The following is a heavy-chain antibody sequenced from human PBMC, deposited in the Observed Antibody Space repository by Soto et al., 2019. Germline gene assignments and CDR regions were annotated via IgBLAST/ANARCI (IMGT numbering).Heavy chain of an antibody. CDR3: ARGGRNYHAFDI. J-gene: IGHJ3*02. CDR2: IYYSGST. CDR1: DGSISSYY. V-gene: IGHV4-59*01. Sequence: SETLSLTCTVSDGSISSYYWSWIRQPPGKGLEWIGYIYYSGSTNYNPSLKSRVTISVDTSKNQFSLKLSSVTAADTAVYYCARGGRNYHAFDIWGQGTMVTVSS. D-gene: IGHD1-7*01.